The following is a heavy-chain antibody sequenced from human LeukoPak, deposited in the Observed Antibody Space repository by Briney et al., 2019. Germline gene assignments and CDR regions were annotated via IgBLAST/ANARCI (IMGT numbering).Heavy chain of an antibody. D-gene: IGHD3-9*01. CDR3: ARGRNTILWDYGMDV. CDR1: SGSLSSGRYF. CDR2: IYYSGNT. V-gene: IGHV4-39*01. Sequence: PSETLSLTCTVSSGSLSSGRYFWGWIRQPPGKGLEWIGSIYYSGNTYYNPSLQSRLTISVDTSKNQFSLKLSSVTAADTAVYYCARGRNTILWDYGMDVWGQGTTVTVSS. J-gene: IGHJ6*02.